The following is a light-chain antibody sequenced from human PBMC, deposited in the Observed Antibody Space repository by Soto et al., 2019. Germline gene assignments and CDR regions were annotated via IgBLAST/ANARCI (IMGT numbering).Light chain of an antibody. J-gene: IGLJ2*01. Sequence: QSALTQPRSVSGSPGQSVTISCTGTSSDIGGYYYVSWYQQHPGKAPKLMVYDVTKRPSGVPDRFSGSKSGNTASLTITGLQAEDEADYYCCSYTGSYTFVFGGGTKVIVL. CDR2: DVT. CDR3: CSYTGSYTFV. V-gene: IGLV2-11*01. CDR1: SSDIGGYYY.